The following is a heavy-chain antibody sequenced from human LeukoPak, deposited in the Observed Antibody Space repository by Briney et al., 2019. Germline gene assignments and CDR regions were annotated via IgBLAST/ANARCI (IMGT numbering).Heavy chain of an antibody. CDR2: IYHSGYA. CDR1: GYSINSGYS. CDR3: ARVPHDDNPLRLYYLDY. D-gene: IGHD1-14*01. Sequence: SETLSLTCAVSGYSINSGYSWTWLRQRPGKGLEWIGNIYHSGYAYYNPSLKSRVTISLDASKNQFSLRLSSVTAADTAVYYCARVPHDDNPLRLYYLDYWGQGTLVTVSS. V-gene: IGHV4-38-2*01. J-gene: IGHJ4*02.